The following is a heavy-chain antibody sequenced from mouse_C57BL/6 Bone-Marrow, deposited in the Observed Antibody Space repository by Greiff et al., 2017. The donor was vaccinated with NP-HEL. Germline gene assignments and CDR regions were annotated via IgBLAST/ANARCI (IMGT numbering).Heavy chain of an antibody. CDR1: GYTFTDYY. CDR2: INPYNGGT. V-gene: IGHV1-19*01. J-gene: IGHJ2*01. Sequence: EVQLQQSGPVLVKPGASVKMSCKASGYTFTDYYMNWVKQSHGKSLEWIGVINPYNGGTSYNQKFKGKATLTVDKSSSTAYMELNSLTSEDSAVYYCARLERYFDDWGKGTTLTVSS. CDR3: ARLERYFDD.